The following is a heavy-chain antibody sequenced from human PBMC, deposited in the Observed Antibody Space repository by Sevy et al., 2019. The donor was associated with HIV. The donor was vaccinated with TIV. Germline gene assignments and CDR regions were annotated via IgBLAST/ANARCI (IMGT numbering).Heavy chain of an antibody. CDR1: GFTFSSYD. Sequence: GGSLRLSCVVAGFTFSSYDMHWVRQVTGKGLEWISGVGPAGDQFYPGSVKGRFTISRENAKNSFYLQMNNLRAGDTAVYYCARSGGYSDYGMDVWGQGTTVTVSS. CDR2: VGPAGDQ. V-gene: IGHV3-13*05. D-gene: IGHD5-12*01. J-gene: IGHJ6*02. CDR3: ARSGGYSDYGMDV.